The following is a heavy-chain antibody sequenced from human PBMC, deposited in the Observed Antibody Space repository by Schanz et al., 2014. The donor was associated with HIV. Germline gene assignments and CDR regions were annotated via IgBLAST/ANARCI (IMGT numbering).Heavy chain of an antibody. CDR2: IKPDGSET. CDR1: GFIIDNYW. Sequence: VQLVESGGGVVQPGRSLRLSCVGSGFIIDNYWMSWVRQAPGSGLEWVANIKPDGSETYYVGSVRGRFTISRDNAKNSLYLQMTGLKAEDTAVYYCARAMLISGTGYWTGENYWGQGTLVIVSS. CDR3: ARAMLISGTGYWTGENY. V-gene: IGHV3-7*01. J-gene: IGHJ4*02. D-gene: IGHD3-10*01.